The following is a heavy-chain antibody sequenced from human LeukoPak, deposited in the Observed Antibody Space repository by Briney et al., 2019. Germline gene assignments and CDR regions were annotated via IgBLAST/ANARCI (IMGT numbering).Heavy chain of an antibody. Sequence: PSETLSLTCAVYGGSFSGYYWSWIRQPPGKGLEWIGEINHSGSTNYNPSLKSRVTISVDTSKNQFSLKLSSVTAADTAVYYCARATSKLGYCSGGSCYSFDYWGQGTLVTVSS. CDR3: ARATSKLGYCSGGSCYSFDY. CDR2: INHSGST. CDR1: GGSFSGYY. D-gene: IGHD2-15*01. J-gene: IGHJ4*02. V-gene: IGHV4-34*01.